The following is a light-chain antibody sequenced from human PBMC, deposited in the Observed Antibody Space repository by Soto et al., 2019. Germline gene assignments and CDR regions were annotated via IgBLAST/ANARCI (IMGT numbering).Light chain of an antibody. V-gene: IGKV3-20*01. J-gene: IGKJ3*01. CDR1: QSINSWF. CDR2: GAF. Sequence: EIVLTQSPGTLSLSPGERATFSCRASQSINSWFLAWYQQKPGQAPRLLIHGAFRRATGIPDRFSGSGSGTDFTLTINRREPEDFAVYYCHYYDDSPPFPFGPGTKVDIK. CDR3: HYYDDSPPFP.